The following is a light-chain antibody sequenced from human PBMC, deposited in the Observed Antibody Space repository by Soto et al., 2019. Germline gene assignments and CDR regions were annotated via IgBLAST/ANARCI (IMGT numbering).Light chain of an antibody. Sequence: EIVLTQSPATLSLSPVERATLSCRASQSVSKYLAWYQQKPGQAPRLLIYDAAVRATGIPARFSGSGSGTDFTLTISSLEPEDFAIYYCQQRSNWLTFGGGTKVEIK. CDR3: QQRSNWLT. CDR2: DAA. V-gene: IGKV3-11*01. J-gene: IGKJ4*01. CDR1: QSVSKY.